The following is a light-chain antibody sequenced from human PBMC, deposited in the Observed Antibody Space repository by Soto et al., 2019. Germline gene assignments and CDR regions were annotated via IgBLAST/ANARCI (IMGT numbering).Light chain of an antibody. Sequence: QSVLTQPPSVSGAPGQRVTISCTGSSSNIGAGYDVHWYQQLPGTAPKLLIYGNSNRPSGVPDRFSGSKSGTSASLAITGLQAADEADYYCQSYDISLSGVGFVGGTKLTVL. J-gene: IGLJ2*01. V-gene: IGLV1-40*01. CDR2: GNS. CDR3: QSYDISLSGVG. CDR1: SSNIGAGYD.